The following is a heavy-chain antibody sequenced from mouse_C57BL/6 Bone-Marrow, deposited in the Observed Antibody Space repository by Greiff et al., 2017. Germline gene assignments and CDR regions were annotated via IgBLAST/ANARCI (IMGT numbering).Heavy chain of an antibody. CDR1: GYTFTSYG. Sequence: QVQLQQSGAELARPGASVKLSCKASGYTFTSYGISWVKQRTGQGLEWIGEIYPRSGNTYYTEKFKGKATLTADKSYSTEYMELRSLTSEDSAVYFCARNAYYGSSYWYFDVWGTGTTVTVSS. V-gene: IGHV1-81*01. J-gene: IGHJ1*03. D-gene: IGHD1-1*01. CDR2: IYPRSGNT. CDR3: ARNAYYGSSYWYFDV.